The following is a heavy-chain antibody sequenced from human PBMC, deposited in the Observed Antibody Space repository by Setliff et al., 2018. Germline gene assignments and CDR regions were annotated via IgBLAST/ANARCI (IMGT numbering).Heavy chain of an antibody. Sequence: TLSLTCTVSGGSISSGSYYWSWIRQPAGKGLEWIGHIYTSGSTNYNPSLKSRVTISVDTSKNQFSLKLSSVTAADTAVYYCAREKGVYTYYFDYWGQGTLVTVSS. D-gene: IGHD3-10*01. CDR1: GGSISSGSYY. CDR2: IYTSGST. CDR3: AREKGVYTYYFDY. J-gene: IGHJ4*02. V-gene: IGHV4-61*09.